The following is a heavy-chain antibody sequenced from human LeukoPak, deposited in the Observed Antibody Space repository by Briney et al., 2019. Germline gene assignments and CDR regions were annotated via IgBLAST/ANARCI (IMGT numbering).Heavy chain of an antibody. CDR1: GFTFSSYS. CDR3: ARDPELGVAYFDY. Sequence: PGGSLRLSCAASGFTFSSYSMNWVRQAPGKGLEWVSSISSSSSYIYYADSVKGRFTISRDNAKNSLYLQMYSLRAEDTAVYYCARDPELGVAYFDYWGQGTLVTVSS. J-gene: IGHJ4*02. V-gene: IGHV3-21*01. D-gene: IGHD1-26*01. CDR2: ISSSSSYI.